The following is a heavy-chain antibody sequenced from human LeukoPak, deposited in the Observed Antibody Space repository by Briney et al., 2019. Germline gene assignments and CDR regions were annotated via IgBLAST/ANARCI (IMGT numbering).Heavy chain of an antibody. D-gene: IGHD4-11*01. CDR1: GFTFSSYE. CDR3: ARGPSTVTTDYFDY. Sequence: GGSLRLSCAASGFTFSSYEMNWVRQAPGKGLEWVSYISSSGSTIYYADSVKGRFTISRDNAKNPLYLQMNSLRAEDTAVYYCARGPSTVTTDYFDYWGQGTLVTVSS. J-gene: IGHJ4*02. CDR2: ISSSGSTI. V-gene: IGHV3-48*03.